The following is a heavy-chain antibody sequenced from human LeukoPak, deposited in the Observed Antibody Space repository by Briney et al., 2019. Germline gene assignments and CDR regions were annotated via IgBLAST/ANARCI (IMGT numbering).Heavy chain of an antibody. D-gene: IGHD3-10*01. Sequence: SETLPLTCAVYGGSFSGYYWSWIRQPPGKGLEWIGEINHSGSTNYNPSLKSRFTISVVTSKNQSSLKLSSVTAADTAVYYCARPRTIGEFRSYYFDYWGQGTLVTVSS. CDR1: GGSFSGYY. CDR2: INHSGST. CDR3: ARPRTIGEFRSYYFDY. J-gene: IGHJ4*02. V-gene: IGHV4-34*01.